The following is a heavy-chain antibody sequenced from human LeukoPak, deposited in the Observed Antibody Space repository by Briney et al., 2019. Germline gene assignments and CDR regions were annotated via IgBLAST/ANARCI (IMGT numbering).Heavy chain of an antibody. CDR2: IHSSGRT. CDR3: ARGGGYSSSWSY. D-gene: IGHD6-13*01. V-gene: IGHV4-59*01. CDR1: GGSISSYY. J-gene: IGHJ4*02. Sequence: IPSESLSLTCTVSGGSISSYYWSWIRQSPGKRLEWLGYIHSSGRTNYNPSLKSRLTISIDTSKNQFSLKLSSVTAADTAVDYCARGGGYSSSWSYWGQGTLVTVSS.